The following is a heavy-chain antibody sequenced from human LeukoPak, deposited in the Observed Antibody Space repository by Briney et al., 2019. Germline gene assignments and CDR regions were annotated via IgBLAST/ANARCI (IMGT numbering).Heavy chain of an antibody. CDR2: LSTSPR. CDR3: ARGEVAVQYYFES. Sequence: GGSLRLSCAASGFTITNYAMSWVRQGPGKGLEWVSGLSTSPRYAESVRGRFTVSRDHSTNTLYLQMNRLRAEDTAVYYCARGEVAVQYYFESWGQGTLVTVSS. V-gene: IGHV3-23*01. CDR1: GFTITNYA. J-gene: IGHJ4*02. D-gene: IGHD3-22*01.